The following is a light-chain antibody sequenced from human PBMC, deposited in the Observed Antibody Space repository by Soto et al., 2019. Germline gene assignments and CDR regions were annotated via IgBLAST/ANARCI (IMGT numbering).Light chain of an antibody. CDR2: ATS. Sequence: DIQMTQSPSSLSASVGDRVTITCRASQSISSYLNWYQQKPGKAPKLLIYATSSLQSGVPSRFSGSESWTYFTLTICILQPEDFATYYCQQSYSTPPWTFGQGTKVDIK. V-gene: IGKV1-39*01. CDR1: QSISSY. CDR3: QQSYSTPPWT. J-gene: IGKJ1*01.